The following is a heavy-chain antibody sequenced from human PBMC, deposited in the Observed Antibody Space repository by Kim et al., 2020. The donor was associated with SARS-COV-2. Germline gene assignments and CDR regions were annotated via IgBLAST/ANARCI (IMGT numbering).Heavy chain of an antibody. D-gene: IGHD2-21*02. CDR1: GGTFSSYA. J-gene: IGHJ3*02. Sequence: ASVKVSCKASGGTFSSYAISWVRQAPGQGLEWMGGIIPIFGTANYAQKFQGRVTITADESTSTAYMELSSLRSEDTAVYYCARERNIVVVTQNDAFDIWGQGTMVTVSS. CDR3: ARERNIVVVTQNDAFDI. CDR2: IIPIFGTA. V-gene: IGHV1-69*13.